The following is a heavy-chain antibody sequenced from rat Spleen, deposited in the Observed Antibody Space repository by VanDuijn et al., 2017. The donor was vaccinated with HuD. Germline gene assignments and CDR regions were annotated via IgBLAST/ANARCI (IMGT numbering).Heavy chain of an antibody. CDR2: ISYDGSST. D-gene: IGHD5-1*01. J-gene: IGHJ2*01. CDR3: ATLRWGDY. CDR1: GFTFSDYN. V-gene: IGHV5-7*01. Sequence: EVQLVESGGGLMQPGRSIKLSCAASGFTFSDYNMAWVRQAPKKGLEWVATISYDGSSTYYRDSVKGRFTISRDNAKSTLYLQMDSLRSEDTATYYCATLRWGDYWGQGVMVTVSS.